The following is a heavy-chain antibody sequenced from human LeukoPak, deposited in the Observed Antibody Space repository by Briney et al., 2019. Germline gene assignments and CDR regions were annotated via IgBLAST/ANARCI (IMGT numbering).Heavy chain of an antibody. Sequence: PSETLSLTCTVSGGSISSYYWSWIRQPAGKGLEWIGRIYTSGSTNYNPSLKSRVTMSVDTSKNQFSLKLSSMTAADTAVYYCARDHSYGDSTVGLYYYYYYMDVWGKGTTVTVSS. CDR3: ARDHSYGDSTVGLYYYYYYMDV. D-gene: IGHD4-17*01. CDR2: IYTSGST. CDR1: GGSISSYY. J-gene: IGHJ6*03. V-gene: IGHV4-4*07.